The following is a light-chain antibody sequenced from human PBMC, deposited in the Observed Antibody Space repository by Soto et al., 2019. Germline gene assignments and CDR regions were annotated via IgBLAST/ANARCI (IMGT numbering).Light chain of an antibody. CDR3: SSFAGSSSLYV. J-gene: IGLJ1*01. V-gene: IGLV2-11*01. CDR2: DVN. Sequence: QSVLTQPLSVSGSPGQSVAVSCTGTSNDVGAYDHVSWYQHSPDKAPKLLIFDVNKRPSGVPDRFSGSKSGNTASLTISALQPGDEATYFCSSFAGSSSLYVFGGGTKVTVL. CDR1: SNDVGAYDH.